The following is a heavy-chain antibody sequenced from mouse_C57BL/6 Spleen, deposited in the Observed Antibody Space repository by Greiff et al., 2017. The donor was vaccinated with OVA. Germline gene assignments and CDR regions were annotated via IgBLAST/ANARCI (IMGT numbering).Heavy chain of an antibody. J-gene: IGHJ4*01. CDR3: ARWGLFYDGNPRAMDY. CDR1: GYTFTDYN. D-gene: IGHD2-3*01. V-gene: IGHV1-18*01. CDR2: INPNNGGT. Sequence: DVQLQQSGPELVKPGASVKIPCKASGYTFTDYNMDWVKQSHGKSLEWIGDINPNNGGTIYNQKFKGKATLTVDKSSSTAYMELRSLTSEDTAVYYCARWGLFYDGNPRAMDYWGQGTSVTVSS.